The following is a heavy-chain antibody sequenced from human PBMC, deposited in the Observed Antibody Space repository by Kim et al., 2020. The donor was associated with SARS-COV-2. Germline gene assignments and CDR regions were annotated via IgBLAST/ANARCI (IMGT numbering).Heavy chain of an antibody. Sequence: GGSLRLSCAASGFTFSGYAMSWVRQAPGKGLEWVSAISGSGDKTYYADSVKGRFTTSRDNSRNTLFLQMNSLRADDTAVYYCLKDLGWGTTVTPGLRGDHWGQGSLVTVSS. CDR3: LKDLGWGTTVTPGLRGDH. D-gene: IGHD4-17*01. CDR1: GFTFSGYA. CDR2: ISGSGDKT. J-gene: IGHJ4*02. V-gene: IGHV3-23*01.